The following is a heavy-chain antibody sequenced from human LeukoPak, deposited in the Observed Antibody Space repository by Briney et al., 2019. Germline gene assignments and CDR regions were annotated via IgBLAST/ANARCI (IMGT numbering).Heavy chain of an antibody. V-gene: IGHV3-74*01. CDR1: GFTFSNYW. CDR2: LNSDGSST. D-gene: IGHD3-16*01. Sequence: PGGSLRLSCAASGFTFSNYWMHRVRQAPGKGLVWVSRLNSDGSSTNYADSVKGRFTISRDNAKNTLYLQMNSLRDEDTAVFYCARSRYDYIWGIDYWGQGTLVTISS. J-gene: IGHJ4*02. CDR3: ARSRYDYIWGIDY.